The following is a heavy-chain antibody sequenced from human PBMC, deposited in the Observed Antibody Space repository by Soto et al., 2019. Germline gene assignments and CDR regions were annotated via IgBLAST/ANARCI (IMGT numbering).Heavy chain of an antibody. Sequence: SETLSLTCTVSGGSISSGGYYWSWIRQHPGKGLEWIGYIYYSGSTYYNTSLKSRVTISVDTSKNQFSLKLSSVTAADTAVYYCARGDSVAYSHCSGGSCYPLWAFDIWGQGTMVTVSS. CDR3: ARGDSVAYSHCSGGSCYPLWAFDI. CDR2: IYYSGST. J-gene: IGHJ3*02. CDR1: GGSISSGGYY. V-gene: IGHV4-31*03. D-gene: IGHD2-15*01.